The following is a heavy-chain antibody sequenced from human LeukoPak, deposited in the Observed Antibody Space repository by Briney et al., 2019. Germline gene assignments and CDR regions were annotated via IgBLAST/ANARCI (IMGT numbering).Heavy chain of an antibody. D-gene: IGHD2/OR15-2a*01. V-gene: IGHV4-30-4*01. CDR2: IYYSGNT. Sequence: PSETLSLTCTVSGGSISSGDYYWSWMRQPPGRGLEWIVYIYYSGNTYYNPSLKSRITISVDTSKNQFSLNLSSVTAADTAVYYCARHVPLPSTLGFDYWGPGTLVTVSS. CDR1: GGSISSGDYY. J-gene: IGHJ4*02. CDR3: ARHVPLPSTLGFDY.